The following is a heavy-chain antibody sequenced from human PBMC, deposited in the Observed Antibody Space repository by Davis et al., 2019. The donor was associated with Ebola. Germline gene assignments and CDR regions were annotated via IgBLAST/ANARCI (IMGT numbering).Heavy chain of an antibody. Sequence: PGGSLRLSCETSGFTFSDHNMDWVRLAPGKGLEWIGRSRSKTYSYTTKYAASVEGRFTISRDESENSLYPQMNGLKTEDTAVYYCARGDIGVAATGWFDPSGKGTVVSVST. V-gene: IGHV3-72*01. CDR2: SRSKTYSYTT. CDR3: ARGDIGVAATGWFDP. CDR1: GFTFSDHN. J-gene: IGHJ5*02. D-gene: IGHD2-15*01.